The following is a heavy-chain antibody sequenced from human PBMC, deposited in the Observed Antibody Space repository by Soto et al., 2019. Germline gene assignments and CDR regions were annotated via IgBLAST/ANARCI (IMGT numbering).Heavy chain of an antibody. D-gene: IGHD2-15*01. J-gene: IGHJ4*02. V-gene: IGHV1-46*03. CDR3: ARDDCSGGSCYSFDY. Sequence: ASVKVSCKASGYTFTSYYMHWVRQAPGQGLEWMGIINPSGGSTSYAQKFQGRVTMTMDTSTSTVYMELSSLRSEDTAVYYCARDDCSGGSCYSFDYWGQGTLVTVSS. CDR1: GYTFTSYY. CDR2: INPSGGST.